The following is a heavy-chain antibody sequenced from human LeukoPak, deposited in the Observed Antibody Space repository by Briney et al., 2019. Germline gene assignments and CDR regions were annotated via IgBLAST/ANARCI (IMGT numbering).Heavy chain of an antibody. D-gene: IGHD6-6*01. CDR3: ARAARPVYYYYYMDV. CDR1: GGSISSYY. J-gene: IGHJ6*03. Sequence: SETLSLTCTVSGGSISSYYWSWIRQPPGKGLEWIGYIYYSGSTNYNPSLKSRVTISVDTSKNQFSLKLSSVTAADTAVYYCARAARPVYYYYYMDVWGKGTTVTVSS. V-gene: IGHV4-59*01. CDR2: IYYSGST.